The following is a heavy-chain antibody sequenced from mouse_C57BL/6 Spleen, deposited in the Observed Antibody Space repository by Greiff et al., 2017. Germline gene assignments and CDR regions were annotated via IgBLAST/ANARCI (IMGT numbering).Heavy chain of an antibody. CDR2: IDPSDSYT. V-gene: IGHV1-59*01. J-gene: IGHJ1*03. Sequence: QVQLQQPGAELVRPGTSVKLSCKASGYTFTSYWMHWVKQRPGQGLEWIGVIDPSDSYTNYNQKFKGKATLTVDTSSSTAYMQLSSLTSEDSAVYFCARKGFWGTGTTVTVSS. CDR1: GYTFTSYW. CDR3: ARKGF.